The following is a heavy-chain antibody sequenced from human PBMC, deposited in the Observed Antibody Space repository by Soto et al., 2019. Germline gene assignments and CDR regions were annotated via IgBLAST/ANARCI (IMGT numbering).Heavy chain of an antibody. V-gene: IGHV3-23*01. Sequence: EVQLLESGGGVVQPGGSLRLSCATSGFNFKNYGMSWVRLAPGQGLEWVSAISGSGSETYYADSVKGRFTITRDNSKDTLFLQMNSLRAEDTAIYYCAKAMDLFIGVVPAATGSFDFWGQGTLVTVSS. D-gene: IGHD2-2*01. CDR1: GFNFKNYG. CDR2: ISGSGSET. J-gene: IGHJ4*02. CDR3: AKAMDLFIGVVPAATGSFDF.